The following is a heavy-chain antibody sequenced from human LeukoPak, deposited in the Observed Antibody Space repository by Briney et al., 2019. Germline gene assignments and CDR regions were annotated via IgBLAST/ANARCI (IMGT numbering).Heavy chain of an antibody. J-gene: IGHJ2*01. CDR3: ARLKLGYWYFDL. V-gene: IGHV3-11*01. Sequence: GGSLRLSCAASGFTFSDYYMSWIRQVPGKGLEWVSYIGLTDTTIYYADSLKGRFTISRDNAKNSLYLHTHSLRAEDTAIYYCARLKLGYWYFDLWGRGTLLTVSS. CDR1: GFTFSDYY. CDR2: IGLTDTTI. D-gene: IGHD7-27*01.